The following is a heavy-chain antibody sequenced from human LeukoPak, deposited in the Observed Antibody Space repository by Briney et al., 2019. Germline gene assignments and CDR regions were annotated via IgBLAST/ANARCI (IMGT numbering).Heavy chain of an antibody. CDR3: ARGPYYYDSSGYYYDY. Sequence: SETLSLTCTVSGGSISSYYWSWIRQPPGKGLEWIGYIYYSGSTNYNPSLKSRVTISVDTSKKQFSLKLSSVTAADTAVYYCARGPYYYDSSGYYYDYWGQGTLVIVSS. D-gene: IGHD3-22*01. CDR2: IYYSGST. V-gene: IGHV4-59*01. CDR1: GGSISSYY. J-gene: IGHJ4*02.